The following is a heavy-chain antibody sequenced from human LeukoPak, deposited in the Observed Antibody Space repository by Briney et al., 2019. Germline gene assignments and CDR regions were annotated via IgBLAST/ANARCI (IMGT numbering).Heavy chain of an antibody. Sequence: AGGSLRLSCVASGFSFDDYAMHWVRQAPGKGLEWVAGIGWNSGSIGYAGSVKGRFTISRDNSKNTLYLQMNSLRAEDTAIYYCARRYSSSWYYFDYWGQGTLVTVSS. CDR1: GFSFDDYA. CDR3: ARRYSSSWYYFDY. J-gene: IGHJ4*02. CDR2: IGWNSGSI. V-gene: IGHV3-9*01. D-gene: IGHD6-13*01.